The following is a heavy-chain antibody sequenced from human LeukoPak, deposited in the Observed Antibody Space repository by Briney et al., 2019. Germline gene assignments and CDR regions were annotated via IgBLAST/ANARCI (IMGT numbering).Heavy chain of an antibody. CDR2: IYYSGST. CDR3: ARGGDSGYDYLDY. J-gene: IGHJ4*02. V-gene: IGHV4-59*08. CDR1: GGSICSYH. Sequence: SETLSLTCTVSGGSICSYHWSWIRQPPGKGLEWIGYIYYSGSTKYNPSLKSRVTISVDTSKNQFSLRLSSVTAADTAVYYCARGGDSGYDYLDYWGQGTLVTVSS. D-gene: IGHD5-12*01.